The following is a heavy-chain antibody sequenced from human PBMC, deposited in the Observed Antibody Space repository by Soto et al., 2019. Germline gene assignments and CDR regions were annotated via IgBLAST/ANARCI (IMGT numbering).Heavy chain of an antibody. CDR3: ATITVAGTPYYYLGV. J-gene: IGHJ6*03. V-gene: IGHV4-39*01. CDR1: GGSISSSTYY. Sequence: QLQLQESGPGLVKPSETLSLTCTVSGGSISSSTYYWGWIRQPPGKGLEWIGNIYYSGRTYYNPSLKSRVTMSLDTSKNQFSLKLGSVTAADTAVYYCATITVAGTPYYYLGVWGRGTTVTVSS. CDR2: IYYSGRT. D-gene: IGHD6-19*01.